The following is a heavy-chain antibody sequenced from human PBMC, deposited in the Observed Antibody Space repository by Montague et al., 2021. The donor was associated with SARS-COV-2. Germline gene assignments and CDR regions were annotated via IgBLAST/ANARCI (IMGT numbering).Heavy chain of an antibody. CDR1: GFIFSNYA. CDR3: AKDTAKIRIAVALIDV. J-gene: IGHJ6*02. D-gene: IGHD6-19*01. CDR2: MCGSGVRR. V-gene: IGHV3-23*01. Sequence: SLRLSCAASGFIFSNYAMTWVRQAPGQGLEWVSIMCGSGVRRDYVDSVKGRFTISRDSSRNTLYLQMNSLRVEDTAVYYCAKDTAKIRIAVALIDVWGQGTTVIVSS.